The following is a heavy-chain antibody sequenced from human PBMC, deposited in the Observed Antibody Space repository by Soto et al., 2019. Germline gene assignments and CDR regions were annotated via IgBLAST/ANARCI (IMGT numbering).Heavy chain of an antibody. V-gene: IGHV1-69*13. Sequence: SVKVSCKASGGTFSSYAISWVRQAPGQGLEWMGGIIPIFGTANYAQKFQGRVTITADESTSTAYMELSGLRSEDTAVYYCARGNIVVVPAAMYYYYYYGMDVWGQGTTVTVSS. CDR3: ARGNIVVVPAAMYYYYYYGMDV. CDR1: GGTFSSYA. J-gene: IGHJ6*02. D-gene: IGHD2-2*01. CDR2: IIPIFGTA.